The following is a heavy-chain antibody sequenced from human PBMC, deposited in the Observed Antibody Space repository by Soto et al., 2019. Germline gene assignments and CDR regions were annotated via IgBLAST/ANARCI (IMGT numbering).Heavy chain of an antibody. CDR2: ISSSGSDT. D-gene: IGHD1-26*01. J-gene: IGHJ5*02. CDR1: GFSFSSYE. CDR3: ASLSGSYGFDP. V-gene: IGHV3-48*03. Sequence: PGGSLRLCCAGSGFSFSSYEMNWVRQAPGKGLEWVSYISSSGSDTYYADSVKARFTISRDNAQNSLYLQMTRLRAEDTAIYYCASLSGSYGFDPWGQGTLVTVSS.